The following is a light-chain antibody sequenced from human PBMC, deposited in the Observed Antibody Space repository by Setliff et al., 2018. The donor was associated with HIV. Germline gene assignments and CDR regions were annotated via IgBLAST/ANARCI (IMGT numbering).Light chain of an antibody. Sequence: QSALTQPPSVSGAPGQRVTISCTGSSSNIGAGYDVHWYQQLPGTAPKLLIYDNNNRPSGVPDRFPGSKSGTSASLAITGLQAEDEADYYCQSYDSSLSGYVFGTGTKVTVL. CDR1: SSNIGAGYD. J-gene: IGLJ1*01. CDR3: QSYDSSLSGYV. V-gene: IGLV1-40*01. CDR2: DNN.